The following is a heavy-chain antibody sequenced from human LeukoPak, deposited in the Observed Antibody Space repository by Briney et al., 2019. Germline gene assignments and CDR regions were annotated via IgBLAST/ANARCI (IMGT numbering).Heavy chain of an antibody. CDR1: GYTFTSYY. CDR2: INPSGGST. CDR3: ARALPHDAFDI. J-gene: IGHJ3*02. V-gene: IGHV1-46*01. Sequence: ASVKVSCKASGYTFTSYYMHWVRQAPGQGLEWMGIINPSGGSTTYAQKFQGRVTMTGDTSTSTVYMELNSLRSEETAVYYCARALPHDAFDIWGQGTMVTVCS.